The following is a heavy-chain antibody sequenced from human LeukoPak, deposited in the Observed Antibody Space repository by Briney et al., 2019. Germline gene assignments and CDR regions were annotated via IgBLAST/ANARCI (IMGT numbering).Heavy chain of an antibody. J-gene: IGHJ4*02. V-gene: IGHV4-38-2*02. D-gene: IGHD3-22*01. CDR3: ARGLIVRRFDY. CDR1: GYSISSGYY. Sequence: SETLSLTCTVSGYSISSGYYWGWIRQPPGKGLEWIGSIYHSGSTYYNPSLKSRVTISIDTSKYQFSLKLTSVTAADTAVYYCARGLIVRRFDYWGQGTLVTVSS. CDR2: IYHSGST.